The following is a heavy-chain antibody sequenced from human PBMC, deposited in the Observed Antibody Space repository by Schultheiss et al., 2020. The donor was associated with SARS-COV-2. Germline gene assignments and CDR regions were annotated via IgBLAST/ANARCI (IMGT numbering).Heavy chain of an antibody. J-gene: IGHJ4*02. D-gene: IGHD3-10*01. CDR1: GYSISSAYY. CDR3: ARYRITAIDY. V-gene: IGHV4-38-2*01. CDR2: IYHSGST. Sequence: SETLSLTCAVSGYSISSAYYWGWIRQPPGKGLEWIGSIYHSGSTNYNPSLKSRVTISVDKSKNQFSLKLSSVTAADTAVYYCARYRITAIDYWGQGTLVTVSS.